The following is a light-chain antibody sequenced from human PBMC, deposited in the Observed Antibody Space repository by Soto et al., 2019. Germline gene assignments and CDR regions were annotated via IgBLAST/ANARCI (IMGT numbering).Light chain of an antibody. CDR1: QSVSSY. CDR2: DAS. J-gene: IGKJ4*01. V-gene: IGKV3-11*01. CDR3: QQRSDCPST. Sequence: EIVLTQSPATLSLSPGERATLSCGASQSVSSYLAWYQQKPGQAPRLLIYDASNRATGIPARFSGSGSGTDFTLTISSLEPDDFEVYYCQQRSDCPSTFGGGTKVQIK.